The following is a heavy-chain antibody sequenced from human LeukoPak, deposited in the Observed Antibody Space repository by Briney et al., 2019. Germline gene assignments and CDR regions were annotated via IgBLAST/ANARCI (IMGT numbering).Heavy chain of an antibody. V-gene: IGHV3-21*04. CDR3: ARGRTYHDILAGFRSGFYFDY. CDR1: GFTVRNYY. D-gene: IGHD3-9*01. J-gene: IGHJ4*02. CDR2: ISSGSSYI. Sequence: GGSLRRSGAASGFTVRNYYMNWVRQAPGKGLEWVSSISSGSSYIYYAASLKGRFTISRDNAKNSLYRQMDSVKAANPAVSYCARGRTYHDILAGFRSGFYFDYRGQGALVTVSS.